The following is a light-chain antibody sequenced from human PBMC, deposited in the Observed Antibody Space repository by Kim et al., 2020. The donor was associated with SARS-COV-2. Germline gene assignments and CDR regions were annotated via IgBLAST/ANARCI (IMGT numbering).Light chain of an antibody. J-gene: IGLJ2*01. Sequence: QRVTISCPGSSSNNGAGYDVHWYQQLPGTAPKLLSYGNSNRPSGVPDRFSGSKSGTSASLAITGLQAEDEADYYCQSYDSSLSGVVFGGGTKLTVL. CDR3: QSYDSSLSGVV. V-gene: IGLV1-40*01. CDR2: GNS. CDR1: SSNNGAGYD.